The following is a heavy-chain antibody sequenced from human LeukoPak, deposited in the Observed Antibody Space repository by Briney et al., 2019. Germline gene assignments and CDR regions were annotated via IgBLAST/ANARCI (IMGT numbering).Heavy chain of an antibody. V-gene: IGHV4-38-2*01. CDR1: GYSISSGYY. CDR2: IYHSGST. Sequence: SETLSLTCAVSGYSISSGYYWGWIRQPPGKGLEWIGSIYHSGSTYYNPSLKSRVTISVDTSKNQFSLKLSSVTAADTAVYYCARGGWSPPLYWGQGTLATVSS. CDR3: ARGGWSPPLY. D-gene: IGHD3-3*01. J-gene: IGHJ4*02.